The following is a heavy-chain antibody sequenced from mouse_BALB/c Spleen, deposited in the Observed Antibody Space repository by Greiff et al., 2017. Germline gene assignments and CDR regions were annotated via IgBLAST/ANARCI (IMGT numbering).Heavy chain of an antibody. D-gene: IGHD3-1*01. CDR1: GYTFSSYW. V-gene: IGHV1-9*01. Sequence: VQLQQSGAELMKPGASVKISCKATGYTFSSYWIEWVKQRPGHGLEWIGEILPGSGSTNYNEKFKGKATFTADTSSNTAYMQLSSLTSEDSAVYYCAISRAMRYFDVWGAGTTVTVSS. J-gene: IGHJ1*01. CDR3: AISRAMRYFDV. CDR2: ILPGSGST.